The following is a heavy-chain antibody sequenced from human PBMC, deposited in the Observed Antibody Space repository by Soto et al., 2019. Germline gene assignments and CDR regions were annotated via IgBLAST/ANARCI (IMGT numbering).Heavy chain of an antibody. CDR2: FSSSGAT. CDR3: ASNMLNDDAGRDGTLNI. D-gene: IGHD1-1*01. Sequence: QMQLEESGPGLVKPSETLSLTCSVSGGSVSDYYWHWIRQSPGKGLEWIGYFSSSGATSYSPPLRRRVTMSLDSSKKQLSLKMTPVTAADADLYYCASNMLNDDAGRDGTLNIWGQGTLVTVSS. CDR1: GGSVSDYY. V-gene: IGHV4-59*08. J-gene: IGHJ3*02.